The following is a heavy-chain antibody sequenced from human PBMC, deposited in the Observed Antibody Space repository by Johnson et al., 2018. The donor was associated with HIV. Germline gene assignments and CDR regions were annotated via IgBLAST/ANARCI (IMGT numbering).Heavy chain of an antibody. V-gene: IGHV3-23*04. CDR1: GFTFSSYD. D-gene: IGHD3-22*01. CDR2: ISGSGGST. CDR3: ANPLPLNYYDSREDAFDI. J-gene: IGHJ3*02. Sequence: VQLVESGGGLVQPGGSLRLSCAASGFTFSSYDMSWVRQAPGKGLEWVSGISGSGGSTYYADSVKGRFTISRDNSKNTLYLQMNSLRAEDTAVYSCANPLPLNYYDSREDAFDIWGQGTMVTVSS.